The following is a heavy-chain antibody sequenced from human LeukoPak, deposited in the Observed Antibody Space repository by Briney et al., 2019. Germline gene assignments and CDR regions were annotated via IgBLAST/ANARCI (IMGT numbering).Heavy chain of an antibody. CDR2: IKQDGSEK. CDR3: ARDKWTPGY. J-gene: IGHJ4*02. Sequence: GGSLRLSCAASGFTLSRYWMTWVRQAPGKGVEWVANIKQDGSEKYYVDSVKGRFTISRDNAKNSLYLQMNSLRAEDTAVYYCARDKWTPGYWGQGTLVTVSS. V-gene: IGHV3-7*01. CDR1: GFTLSRYW. D-gene: IGHD1-26*01.